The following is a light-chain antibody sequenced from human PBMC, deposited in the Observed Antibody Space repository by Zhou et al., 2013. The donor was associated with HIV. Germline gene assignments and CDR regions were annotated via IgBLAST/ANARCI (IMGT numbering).Light chain of an antibody. J-gene: IGLJ1*01. CDR2: EVS. Sequence: QSALTQPASVSGSPGQSIAISCTGTSSDVGSYNRVSWYQQSPGTGPKLMIYEVSNRPSGVPDRFSGSKSGNTVSLTISGLQAEDEADYYCSSYSSSSTLYVFGTGTKVTV. CDR3: SSYSSSSTLYV. CDR1: SSDVGSYNR. V-gene: IGLV2-18*02.